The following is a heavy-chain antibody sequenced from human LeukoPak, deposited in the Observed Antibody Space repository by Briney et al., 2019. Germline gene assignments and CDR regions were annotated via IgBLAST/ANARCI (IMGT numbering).Heavy chain of an antibody. J-gene: IGHJ4*02. CDR2: IKPDGSEK. CDR1: GFTFSSHW. V-gene: IGHV3-7*01. CDR3: ARYGAYDFAY. Sequence: GGSLRLSCAASGFTFSSHWMSWVRQAPGKGLEWVAIIKPDGSEKAYVDSVKGRFTISRDNAKNSLYLQMNSLRAEDTAVYYSARYGAYDFAYWGQGTLVTVSS. D-gene: IGHD3-3*01.